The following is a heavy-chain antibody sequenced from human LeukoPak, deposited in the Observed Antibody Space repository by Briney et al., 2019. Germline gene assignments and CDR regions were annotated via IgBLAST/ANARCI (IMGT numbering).Heavy chain of an antibody. J-gene: IGHJ4*02. CDR3: ARCPWQRDGQGAYYFDY. D-gene: IGHD5-12*01. CDR1: GGTFSSYA. CDR2: IIPVFNTA. V-gene: IGHV1-69*13. Sequence: ASVKVSCKASGGTFSSYAISWVRQAPGQGLEWMGGIIPVFNTADQAQKFQDRVTITADESTSTAYMELSSLRSEDTAVYYCARCPWQRDGQGAYYFDYWGQGTLVTVSS.